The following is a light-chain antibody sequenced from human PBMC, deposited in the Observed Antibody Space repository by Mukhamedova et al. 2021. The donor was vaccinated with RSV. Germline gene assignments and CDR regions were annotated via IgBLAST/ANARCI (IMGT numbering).Light chain of an antibody. CDR2: DVN. CDR3: CSYAGSHPLL. J-gene: IGLJ2*01. Sequence: HSGKAPKLIIFDVNKRPSGVPDRFSGSKSGNTASLTISGVQPEDEADYSCCSYAGSHPLLFG. V-gene: IGLV2-11*01.